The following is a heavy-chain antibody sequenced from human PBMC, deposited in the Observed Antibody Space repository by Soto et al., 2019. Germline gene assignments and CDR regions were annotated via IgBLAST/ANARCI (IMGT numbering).Heavy chain of an antibody. J-gene: IGHJ6*02. CDR3: ARDAGIAAALYGMDV. V-gene: IGHV3-30-3*01. Sequence: QVQLVESGGGVVQPGRSLRLSCAASGFTFSSYAIHWVRQAQGQWLEWGAVISYDGSNKYYADSVKGRFTISRDNSKNTLYLQMNSLRAEDTAVYYCARDAGIAAALYGMDVWGQGTTVTVSS. CDR1: GFTFSSYA. CDR2: ISYDGSNK. D-gene: IGHD6-13*01.